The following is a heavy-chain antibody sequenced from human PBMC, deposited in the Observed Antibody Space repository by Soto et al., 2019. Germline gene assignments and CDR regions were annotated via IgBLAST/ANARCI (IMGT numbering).Heavy chain of an antibody. Sequence: GGSLRLSCAASGFTFSDYYMSWIRQAPGKGLEWVSYISSSGSTIYYADSVKGRFTISRDNAKNSLYLQMNSLRAEDTAVYYCARTTFYYYDFWSGPEGNGLWFDPWGQGTLVTVSS. CDR1: GFTFSDYY. J-gene: IGHJ5*02. CDR2: ISSSGSTI. V-gene: IGHV3-11*01. D-gene: IGHD3-3*01. CDR3: ARTTFYYYDFWSGPEGNGLWFDP.